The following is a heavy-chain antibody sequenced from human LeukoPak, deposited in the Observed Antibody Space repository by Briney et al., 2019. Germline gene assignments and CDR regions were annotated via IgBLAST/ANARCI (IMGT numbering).Heavy chain of an antibody. D-gene: IGHD3-10*01. Sequence: PGGSLRLSCAASGFTFSSYGMHWVRQAPGKGLEWVAFIRYDGSNKYYADSVKGRFTISRDNSKNTLYLQMNSLRAEDTAVYYCAKVYGSGSLYYYYYYYYMDVWGKGTTVTISS. CDR3: AKVYGSGSLYYYYYYYYMDV. CDR2: IRYDGSNK. J-gene: IGHJ6*03. CDR1: GFTFSSYG. V-gene: IGHV3-30*02.